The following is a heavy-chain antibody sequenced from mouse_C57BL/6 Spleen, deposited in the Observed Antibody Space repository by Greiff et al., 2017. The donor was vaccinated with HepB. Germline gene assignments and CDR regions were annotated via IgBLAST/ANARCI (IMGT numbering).Heavy chain of an antibody. Sequence: VQLQQSGAELVRPGASVKLSCTASGFNIKDDYMHWVKQRPEQGLEWIGWIDPENGDTEYASKFQGKATITADTSSNTAYLQLSSLTSEDTAVYYCTTNYGYAMDYWGQGTSFTVSS. CDR1: GFNIKDDY. CDR2: IDPENGDT. J-gene: IGHJ4*01. CDR3: TTNYGYAMDY. D-gene: IGHD1-1*01. V-gene: IGHV14-4*01.